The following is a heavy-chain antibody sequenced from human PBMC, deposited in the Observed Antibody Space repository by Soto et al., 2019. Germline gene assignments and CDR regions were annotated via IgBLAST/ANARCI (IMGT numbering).Heavy chain of an antibody. CDR1: GYSISSGYY. CDR3: ARDTMHYDFCSGYQYYYYYGMDV. J-gene: IGHJ6*02. V-gene: IGHV4-38-2*02. D-gene: IGHD3-3*01. CDR2: IYHSGIT. Sequence: SETLSLTCAVSGYSISSGYYWGWIRQPPGKGLEWIGSIYHSGITYYNPSLKSRVTISVDTSKNQFSLKLSSVTAADTAVYYCARDTMHYDFCSGYQYYYYYGMDVWGQGTTVTVSS.